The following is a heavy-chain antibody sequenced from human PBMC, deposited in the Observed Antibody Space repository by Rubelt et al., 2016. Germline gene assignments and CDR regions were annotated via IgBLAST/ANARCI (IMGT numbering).Heavy chain of an antibody. V-gene: IGHV1-18*01. D-gene: IGHD3-3*01. CDR1: GYTFTSYG. CDR2: IRASNGNT. Sequence: QVQLVQSGAEVKKPGASVKVSCKASGYTFTSYGISWVRQAPGQGLEWMGWIRASNGNTNYAQKVQGRVTMTTDTSTSTAYMELRSLRSEDTAVYYCATGGDFGVVIPNWFDPWGQGTLVTVSS. J-gene: IGHJ5*02. CDR3: ATGGDFGVVIPNWFDP.